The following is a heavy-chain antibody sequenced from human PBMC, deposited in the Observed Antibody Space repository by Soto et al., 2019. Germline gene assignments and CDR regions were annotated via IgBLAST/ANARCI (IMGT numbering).Heavy chain of an antibody. Sequence: QVPLVESGGGVVQPGRSLRLSCAASGFTFSSYGMHWVRQAPGKGLEWVAVISYDGSNKYYADSVKGRFTISRDNSKNTLYLQMNSLRAEDTAVYYCAKAHSSSWSHYYYYGMDVWGQGTTVTVSS. CDR2: ISYDGSNK. V-gene: IGHV3-30*18. J-gene: IGHJ6*02. CDR1: GFTFSSYG. CDR3: AKAHSSSWSHYYYYGMDV. D-gene: IGHD6-13*01.